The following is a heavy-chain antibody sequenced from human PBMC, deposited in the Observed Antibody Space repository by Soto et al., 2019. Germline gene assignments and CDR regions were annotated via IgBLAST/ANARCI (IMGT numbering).Heavy chain of an antibody. CDR3: AKDSKQQLPPDYYYYGMDV. D-gene: IGHD6-13*01. J-gene: IGHJ6*02. V-gene: IGHV3-23*01. Sequence: GGSLRLSCAASGFTFSSYAMSWVRQAPGKGLEWVSAISGSGGSTYYADSVKGRFTISRDNSKNTLYLQMNSLRAEDTAVYYCAKDSKQQLPPDYYYYGMDVWGQGTTVTVSS. CDR2: ISGSGGST. CDR1: GFTFSSYA.